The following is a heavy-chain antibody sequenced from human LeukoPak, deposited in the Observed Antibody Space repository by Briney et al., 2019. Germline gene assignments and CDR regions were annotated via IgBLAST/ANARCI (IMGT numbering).Heavy chain of an antibody. J-gene: IGHJ1*01. CDR2: IYSSGST. Sequence: PSETLSLTCSVSGGSISSSSHSWGWIRQPPGKGLEWIGYIYSSGSTNYNPSLKSRVTISVDTSKNQLSLKLSTVTAADTAVYYCARGGSYNFQYWGQGTLVTVSS. D-gene: IGHD1-26*01. CDR3: ARGGSYNFQY. V-gene: IGHV4-61*05. CDR1: GGSISSSSHS.